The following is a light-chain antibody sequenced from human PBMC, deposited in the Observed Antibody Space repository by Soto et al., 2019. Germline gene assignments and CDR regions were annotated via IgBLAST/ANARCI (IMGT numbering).Light chain of an antibody. J-gene: IGKJ2*03. CDR3: QQYGDGNSLRYS. CDR2: ATS. CDR1: QSISSIY. Sequence: EVVLTQSPGTLSLSPGERVTLSCRASQSISSIYLAWYQQKPGQAPRLLIYATSSRATGIPDRFSGSGSGTDFTLTISRLEPEDFAVYYCQQYGDGNSLRYSFGQGTRLDIK. V-gene: IGKV3-20*01.